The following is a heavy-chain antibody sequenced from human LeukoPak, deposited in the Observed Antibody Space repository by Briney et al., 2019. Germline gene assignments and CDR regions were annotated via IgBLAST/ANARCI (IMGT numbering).Heavy chain of an antibody. CDR1: GYTFTDYY. D-gene: IGHD4-17*01. J-gene: IGHJ5*02. CDR3: AKEGENYGDYDWFDP. Sequence: ASVKVSCEASGYTFTDYYIHWVRQAPGQGLEWMGWISPNSGATKSALQFEGRVIMTRDTAITTAYMELSSLSSDDTAVYYCAKEGENYGDYDWFDPWGQGTLVTVSS. V-gene: IGHV1-2*02. CDR2: ISPNSGAT.